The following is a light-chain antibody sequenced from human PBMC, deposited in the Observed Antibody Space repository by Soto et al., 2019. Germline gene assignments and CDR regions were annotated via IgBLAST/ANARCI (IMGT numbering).Light chain of an antibody. V-gene: IGKV1-39*01. CDR2: AAS. CDR1: QSISNH. CDR3: QQSYSSPPT. J-gene: IGKJ1*01. Sequence: DIQMTQSPSSLSASVEDRVIITCRASQSISNHLNWYQQKPGKAPKLLIFAASSLQSGVPSRFSVSRSGPDFTLTISSLQAEDFATYYCQQSYSSPPTFGQGTKVEIK.